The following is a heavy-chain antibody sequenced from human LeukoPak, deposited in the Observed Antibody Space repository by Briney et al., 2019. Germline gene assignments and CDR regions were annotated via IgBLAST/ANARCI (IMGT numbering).Heavy chain of an antibody. V-gene: IGHV3-11*05. CDR3: ARDLLRYGSGSYYGY. J-gene: IGHJ4*02. CDR1: GFTFSDYY. Sequence: KAGGSLRLSCAASGFTFSDYYMSWIRQAPGKGLEWVSYISSSSSYTNYADSVKGRFTISRDNAKNSLYLQMNSLRAEDTAVYYCARDLLRYGSGSYYGYWGQGTLVTVSS. D-gene: IGHD3-10*01. CDR2: ISSSSSYT.